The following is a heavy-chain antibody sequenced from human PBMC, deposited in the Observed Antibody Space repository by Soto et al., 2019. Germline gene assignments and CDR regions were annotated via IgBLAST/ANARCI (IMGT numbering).Heavy chain of an antibody. CDR1: GGSFSGYY. CDR3: ARGGEYSTSFDY. V-gene: IGHV4-34*01. J-gene: IGHJ4*02. Sequence: QMHLQQWGAGLLKPSETLSLTCAVYGGSFSGYYWSWIRQSPGKGLEWIGEINHSGNTNYSPSLKSRVNISVDTSKNQFSLNLSSVTAADTAVYYCARGGEYSTSFDYWGQGTLVTVSS. CDR2: INHSGNT. D-gene: IGHD6-6*01.